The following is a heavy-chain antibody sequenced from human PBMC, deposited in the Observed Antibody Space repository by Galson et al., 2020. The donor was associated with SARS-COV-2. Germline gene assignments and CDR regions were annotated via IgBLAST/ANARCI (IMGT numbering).Heavy chain of an antibody. V-gene: IGHV3-13*01. Sequence: AESLRLSCAVSGFTFNTYHMHWIRQITGKGLEWVSTIRVTGDSFYSGSVKGRFTVSRESSKNSLYLQMTNLSTGDTAVYYCARGAYDDFLSGDFFVDNYYGMDVWGQGTTVTVSS. CDR1: GFTFNTYH. D-gene: IGHD3-3*01. J-gene: IGHJ6*02. CDR3: ARGAYDDFLSGDFFVDNYYGMDV. CDR2: IRVTGDS.